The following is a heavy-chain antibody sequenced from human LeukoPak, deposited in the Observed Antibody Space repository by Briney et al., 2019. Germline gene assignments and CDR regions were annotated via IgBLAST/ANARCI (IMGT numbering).Heavy chain of an antibody. CDR3: ARYRGGSGYHFDY. J-gene: IGHJ4*02. D-gene: IGHD5-12*01. Sequence: SETLSLTCAVYGGSFSGYYWSWIRQPPGKGLEWIGEINHSGSTNYNPSLKSRVTISVDTSKNQFSLNLRSVTAADTAVYYCARYRGGSGYHFDYWGQGSLVTVSS. CDR1: GGSFSGYY. V-gene: IGHV4-34*01. CDR2: INHSGST.